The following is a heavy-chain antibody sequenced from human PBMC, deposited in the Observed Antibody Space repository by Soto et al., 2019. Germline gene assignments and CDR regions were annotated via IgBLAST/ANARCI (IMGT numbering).Heavy chain of an antibody. V-gene: IGHV1-3*01. J-gene: IGHJ6*01. CDR1: GYTFTSYA. Sequence: QVQLVQSGAEVKKPGASVKVSCKASGYTFTSYAMHWVRQAPGQRLEWMGWINAGNGNTKYSQKFQGRVTITRDTSSSTAYMELSSLRSEDTDVYYCARSFFTTRYYGMDVWGQGTTVTVSS. CDR3: ARSFFTTRYYGMDV. D-gene: IGHD2-2*01. CDR2: INAGNGNT.